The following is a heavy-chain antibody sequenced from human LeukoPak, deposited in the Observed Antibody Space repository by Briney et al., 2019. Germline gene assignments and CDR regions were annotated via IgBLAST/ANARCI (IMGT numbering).Heavy chain of an antibody. Sequence: PGGSLRLSCAASGFTFSSYAMSWVRQAPGKGLEWVSAISGSGGSTYYADFVKGRFTISRDNSKNTLYLQMNSLRAEDTAVYYCAKDGTGGGHIVVVTAIPFDYWGQGTLVTVSS. J-gene: IGHJ4*02. CDR2: ISGSGGST. CDR3: AKDGTGGGHIVVVTAIPFDY. V-gene: IGHV3-23*01. D-gene: IGHD2-21*02. CDR1: GFTFSSYA.